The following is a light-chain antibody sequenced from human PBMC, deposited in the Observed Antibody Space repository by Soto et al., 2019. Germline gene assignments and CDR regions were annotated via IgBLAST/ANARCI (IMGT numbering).Light chain of an antibody. CDR3: CSYAGSDTSV. J-gene: IGLJ3*02. V-gene: IGLV2-11*01. Sequence: QSALTQPRSVSGSPGQSVTISCTGTSSDVGGYDYVSWYQHHPGTAPKLLIYDVTKRPSGVPDRFSGSKSGNTASLTISGLQAEDECDYYCCSYAGSDTSVFGGGTQLTVL. CDR2: DVT. CDR1: SSDVGGYDY.